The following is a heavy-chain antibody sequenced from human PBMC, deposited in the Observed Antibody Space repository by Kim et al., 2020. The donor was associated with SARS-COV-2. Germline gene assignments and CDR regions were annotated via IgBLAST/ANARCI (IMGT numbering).Heavy chain of an antibody. CDR2: ITGSGGGT. D-gene: IGHD3-16*01. CDR3: VKNIVPSGNVIGGWFDP. J-gene: IGHJ5*02. CDR1: GFIFSSNA. Sequence: GGSLRLSCAASGFIFSSNAMTWVRQAPGKGLEWVSSITGSGGGTYYADSVKGRFIISRDNSKSTLYLQTNSLRADDTAVYYCVKNIVPSGNVIGGWFDP. V-gene: IGHV3-23*01.